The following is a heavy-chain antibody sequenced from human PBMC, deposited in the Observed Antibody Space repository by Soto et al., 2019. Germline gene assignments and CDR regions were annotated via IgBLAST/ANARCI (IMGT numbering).Heavy chain of an antibody. D-gene: IGHD3-10*01. V-gene: IGHV4-31*03. CDR2: LYYSGST. Sequence: QVQLQESGPGLVKPSQTLSLTCTVSGGSISSGVYYWSWIRQHPGKGLEWIGYLYYSGSTYYNPALKSRVTISVDTSKNQFSLKLSSVTAADTAVYYCAKVRGVMLGGMDVWGQGTTVTVSS. CDR3: AKVRGVMLGGMDV. J-gene: IGHJ6*02. CDR1: GGSISSGVYY.